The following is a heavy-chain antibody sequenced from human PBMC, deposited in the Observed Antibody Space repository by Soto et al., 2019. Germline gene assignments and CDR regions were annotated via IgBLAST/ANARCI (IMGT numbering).Heavy chain of an antibody. J-gene: IGHJ4*02. Sequence: VQLVESGGGVVQPGRSLRLSCAASGFTLSSYGMHWVRQAPGKGLEWVAVIWYDGDKKYYADSVKVRFTISRDESKNTVYLHMSSLRGEDTGVYYCARGSAGSESVVVVPAIDFYSFDTWGQGTLVSVCS. CDR1: GFTLSSYG. CDR3: ARGSAGSESVVVVPAIDFYSFDT. D-gene: IGHD2-15*01. V-gene: IGHV3-33*01. CDR2: IWYDGDKK.